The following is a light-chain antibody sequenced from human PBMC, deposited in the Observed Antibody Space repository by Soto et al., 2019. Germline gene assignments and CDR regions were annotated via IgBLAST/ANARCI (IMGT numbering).Light chain of an antibody. CDR3: QSYGNSLSGHVV. V-gene: IGLV1-40*01. Sequence: QLVLTQPPSVSGAPGQRVTISCTGSSSNIGALYDVNWYQQLPGTAPKLLIYDNNNRPSGVPDRFSGSKSGTSASLAITGLQAEDEADYYCQSYGNSLSGHVVFGGGTKVTVL. J-gene: IGLJ2*01. CDR2: DNN. CDR1: SSNIGALYD.